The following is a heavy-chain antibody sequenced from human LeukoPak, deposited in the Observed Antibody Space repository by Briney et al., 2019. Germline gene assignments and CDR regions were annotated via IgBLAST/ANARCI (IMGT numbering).Heavy chain of an antibody. CDR3: ARDNYYSIDY. Sequence: PGGSLRLSWGASGFTFSTTWMHWVRQAPGKGLVCVSRINSDGTSTVYADSVKGRFTISRDNAKNTVYLQMSGLGVDDAAVYYCARDNYYSIDYWGQGTLVTVSS. J-gene: IGHJ4*02. CDR2: INSDGTST. CDR1: GFTFSTTW. D-gene: IGHD1-26*01. V-gene: IGHV3-74*01.